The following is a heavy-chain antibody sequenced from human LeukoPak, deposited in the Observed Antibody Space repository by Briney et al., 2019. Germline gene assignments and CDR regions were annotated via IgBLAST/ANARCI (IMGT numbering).Heavy chain of an antibody. CDR1: GFTFSSYG. V-gene: IGHV3-23*01. CDR2: ISGSGGST. D-gene: IGHD3-22*01. CDR3: AKVDRYYYDSSGYYLFDY. Sequence: PGGSLRLSCAASGFTFSSYGMHWVRQAPGKGLEWVSAISGSGGSTYYADSVKGRFTISRDNSKNTLYLQMNSLRAEDTAVYYCAKVDRYYYDSSGYYLFDYWGQGTLVTVSS. J-gene: IGHJ4*02.